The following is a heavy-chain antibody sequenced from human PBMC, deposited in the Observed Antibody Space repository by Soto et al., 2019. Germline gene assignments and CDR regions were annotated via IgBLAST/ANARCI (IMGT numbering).Heavy chain of an antibody. CDR1: GGTFSSYA. Sequence: SVKVSCKASGGTFSSYAISWVRQAPGQGLEWMGGIIPIFGTANYAQKFQGRVTITADESTSTAYMELSSLRSEDTAVYYCAREEGGSGSYFQNAWVGPANHYYYYYGMDVWGQGTTVTVSS. V-gene: IGHV1-69*13. CDR3: AREEGGSGSYFQNAWVGPANHYYYYYGMDV. J-gene: IGHJ6*02. D-gene: IGHD3-10*01. CDR2: IIPIFGTA.